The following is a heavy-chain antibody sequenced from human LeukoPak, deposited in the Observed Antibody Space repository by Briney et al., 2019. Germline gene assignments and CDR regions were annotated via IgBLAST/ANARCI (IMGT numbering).Heavy chain of an antibody. J-gene: IGHJ4*02. Sequence: GGSLRLSCAASGFTFRDYYMSWIRQAPGKGLEWVSYISSSGSTIYYADSVKGRFTISRDNAKNSLYLQMNSLRAEDTAVYYCARDYYDSSGPPFDYWGQGTLVTVSS. CDR2: ISSSGSTI. D-gene: IGHD3-22*01. V-gene: IGHV3-11*04. CDR3: ARDYYDSSGPPFDY. CDR1: GFTFRDYY.